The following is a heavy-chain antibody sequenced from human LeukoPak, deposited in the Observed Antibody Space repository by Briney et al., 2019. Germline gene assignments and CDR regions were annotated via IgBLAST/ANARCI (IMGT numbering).Heavy chain of an antibody. J-gene: IGHJ4*02. CDR1: GGSISYSY. CDR3: ARCRGQWLVYFDY. CDR2: IYNSGST. V-gene: IGHV4-59*01. D-gene: IGHD6-19*01. Sequence: SETLSLTCTVSGGSISYSYWSWIRQPPGKGLEWIGYIYNSGSTNYNPSLKSRVTISIDTSKNQVSLKLSSVTAADTAMYYCARCRGQWLVYFDYWGQGTLVTVSS.